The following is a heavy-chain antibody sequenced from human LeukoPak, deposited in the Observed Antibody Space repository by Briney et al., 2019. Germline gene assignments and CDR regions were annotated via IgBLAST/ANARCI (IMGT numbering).Heavy chain of an antibody. Sequence: PGGSLRLSCAASGFTFSSYAMHWVRQAPGKGLEYVSAISSNGGSTYYANSVKGRFTISRDNSKNTLYLQMGGLRAEDMAVYYCARVGYSSSLDYWGQGTLVTVSS. D-gene: IGHD6-13*01. J-gene: IGHJ4*02. CDR3: ARVGYSSSLDY. V-gene: IGHV3-64*01. CDR1: GFTFSSYA. CDR2: ISSNGGST.